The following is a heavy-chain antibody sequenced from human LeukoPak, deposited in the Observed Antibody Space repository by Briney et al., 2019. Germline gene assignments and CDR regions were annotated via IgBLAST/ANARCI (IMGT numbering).Heavy chain of an antibody. D-gene: IGHD6-19*01. CDR3: ARGSGWFGY. J-gene: IGHJ5*01. Sequence: PSETLSLTCTVSGGSISHYYWSWIRQPPGMGLEWIGYIYSSGSTNYNPSLKSRVTISVDTSKNQLSLKVNSVTAADTAVYYCARGSGWFGYWGQGSQVTVSS. CDR1: GGSISHYY. CDR2: IYSSGST. V-gene: IGHV4-59*01.